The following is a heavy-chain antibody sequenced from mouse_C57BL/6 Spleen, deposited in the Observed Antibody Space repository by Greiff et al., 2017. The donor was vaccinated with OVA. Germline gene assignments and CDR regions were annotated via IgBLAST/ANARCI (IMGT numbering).Heavy chain of an antibody. Sequence: QVQLKQSGAELARPGASVKMSCKASGYTFTSYTMHWVKQRPGQGLEWIGYINPSSGYTKYNQKFKDKATLTADKSSSTAYMQLSSLTSEDSAVYYCARSTAQATPWFAYWGQGTLVTVSA. D-gene: IGHD3-2*02. J-gene: IGHJ3*01. CDR1: GYTFTSYT. V-gene: IGHV1-4*01. CDR3: ARSTAQATPWFAY. CDR2: INPSSGYT.